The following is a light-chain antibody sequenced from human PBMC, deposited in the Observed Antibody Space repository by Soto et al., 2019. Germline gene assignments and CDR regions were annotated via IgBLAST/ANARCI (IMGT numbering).Light chain of an antibody. CDR1: QGISNY. Sequence: DIQMTQSPSSLSASVGDRVTITCRASQGISNYLAWYQQKPGKVPKLLIYTASTLQSGVPARFSGSGSGTHFTLTISSLQPEDVATYYCQKYNNVPYTFGQGTKLEIK. J-gene: IGKJ2*01. CDR2: TAS. V-gene: IGKV1-27*01. CDR3: QKYNNVPYT.